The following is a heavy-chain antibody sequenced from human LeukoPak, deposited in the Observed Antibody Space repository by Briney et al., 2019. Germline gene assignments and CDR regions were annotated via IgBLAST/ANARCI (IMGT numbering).Heavy chain of an antibody. CDR2: ISSTSRTI. Sequence: GGSLRLSCAASGFTFSGFGMNWVRQAPGRGLECLSYISSTSRTIYYADSVKGRFTISRDNAKNSLYLQMNSLRAGDTAVYYCARDLHCGGDCYPLTYWGQGTLVTVSS. CDR1: GFTFSGFG. J-gene: IGHJ4*02. CDR3: ARDLHCGGDCYPLTY. V-gene: IGHV3-48*01. D-gene: IGHD2-21*01.